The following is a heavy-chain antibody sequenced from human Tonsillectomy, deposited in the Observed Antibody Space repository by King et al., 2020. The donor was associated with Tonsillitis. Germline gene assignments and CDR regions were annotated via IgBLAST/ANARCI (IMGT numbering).Heavy chain of an antibody. CDR3: AKLITVAGKDY. J-gene: IGHJ4*02. D-gene: IGHD6-19*01. CDR2: ISGRGGST. CDR1: GFTFSDYT. V-gene: IGHV3-23*04. Sequence: VQLVESGGGLVQPGRSLRLSCAASGFTFSDYTMSWVRQAPGKGLEWVSGISGRGGSTYFADSVKGRFTISRDNSKNTLYLQMNSLRAEDTAVYYCAKLITVAGKDYWGQGTLVTVSS.